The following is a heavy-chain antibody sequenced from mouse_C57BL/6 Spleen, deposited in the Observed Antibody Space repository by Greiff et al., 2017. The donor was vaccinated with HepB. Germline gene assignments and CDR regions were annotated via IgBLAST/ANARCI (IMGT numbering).Heavy chain of an antibody. CDR3: ARHSSGYPSGFAY. CDR2: IDPSDSYT. D-gene: IGHD3-2*02. CDR1: GYTFTSYW. J-gene: IGHJ3*01. V-gene: IGHV1-50*01. Sequence: QVQLQQPGAELVKPGASVKLSCKASGYTFTSYWMQWVKQRPGQGLEWIGEIDPSDSYTNYNQKFKGKATLTVDTSSSTAYMQLSSLTSEDSAVYYCARHSSGYPSGFAYWGQGTLVTVSA.